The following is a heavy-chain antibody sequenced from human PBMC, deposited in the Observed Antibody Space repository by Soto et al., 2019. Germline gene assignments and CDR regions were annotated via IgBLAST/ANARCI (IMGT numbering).Heavy chain of an antibody. CDR2: INAGNGNT. J-gene: IGHJ6*02. D-gene: IGHD4-17*01. Sequence: GASVKVSCKASGYTFTSYAMHWVRQAPGQRLEWMGWINAGNGNTKYSQKFQGRVTITRDTSASTAYMELSSLRSEDTAVYYCARGTTVTSHAYYYYYGMDVWGQGTTVTVSS. CDR1: GYTFTSYA. V-gene: IGHV1-3*01. CDR3: ARGTTVTSHAYYYYYGMDV.